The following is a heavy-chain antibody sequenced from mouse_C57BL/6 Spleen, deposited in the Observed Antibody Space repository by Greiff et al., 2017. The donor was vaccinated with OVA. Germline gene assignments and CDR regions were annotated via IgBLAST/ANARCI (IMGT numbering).Heavy chain of an antibody. Sequence: QVQLQQPGAELVMPGASVKLSCKASGYTFTSYWMHWVKQRPGQGLEWIGEIDPSDSYTNYNQKFKGKSTLTVDKSSSTAYMQLSSLTSDDSAVYYCARRLGDGNWYFDVWGTGTTVTVSS. J-gene: IGHJ1*03. CDR3: ARRLGDGNWYFDV. D-gene: IGHD1-2*01. CDR1: GYTFTSYW. CDR2: IDPSDSYT. V-gene: IGHV1-69*01.